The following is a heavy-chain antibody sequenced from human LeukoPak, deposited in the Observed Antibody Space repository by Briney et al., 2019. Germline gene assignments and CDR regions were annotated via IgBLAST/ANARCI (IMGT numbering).Heavy chain of an antibody. CDR3: ARYVSGSSFDF. J-gene: IGHJ4*02. CDR2: FYSGGST. CDR1: GFIVSSNY. Sequence: GGSLRLSCAASGFIVSSNYMSWVRQAPGKGLEWVSSFYSGGSTYHGDSVKGRFTISRDSSKNTVYLQMNSLRAEDTAVYFCARYVSGSSFDFWGQGTLVTVSS. V-gene: IGHV3-66*01. D-gene: IGHD6-19*01.